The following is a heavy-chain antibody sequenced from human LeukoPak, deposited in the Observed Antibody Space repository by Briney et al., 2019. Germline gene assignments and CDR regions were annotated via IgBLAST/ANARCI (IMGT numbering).Heavy chain of an antibody. Sequence: GGSLRLSCAASGFTVSGNYMSWGRQAPGKGLEWGSVIYSVGSTYYADSVKARFTISTDTSKHPLSLQLNSLRAEHTAVYYCARAESGYGYGYIYYSGMDVWGQGTTVTASS. CDR1: GFTVSGNY. CDR2: IYSVGST. D-gene: IGHD5-18*01. CDR3: ARAESGYGYGYIYYSGMDV. V-gene: IGHV3-53*01. J-gene: IGHJ6*02.